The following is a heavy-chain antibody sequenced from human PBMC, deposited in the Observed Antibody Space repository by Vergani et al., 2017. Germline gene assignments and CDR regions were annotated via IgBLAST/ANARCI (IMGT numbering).Heavy chain of an antibody. CDR1: GFTFTSSA. J-gene: IGHJ6*02. Sequence: QMQLVQSGPEVKKPGTSVKVSCKASGFTFTSSAMQWVRQARGQRLEWIGWIVVGSGNTNYAQKFQERVTITRDMSTSTAYMELSSLRSEDTAVYYCAASPRGGFWELLQNYDYYGMDVWGQGTTVTVSS. CDR2: IVVGSGNT. CDR3: AASPRGGFWELLQNYDYYGMDV. D-gene: IGHD3-10*01. V-gene: IGHV1-58*02.